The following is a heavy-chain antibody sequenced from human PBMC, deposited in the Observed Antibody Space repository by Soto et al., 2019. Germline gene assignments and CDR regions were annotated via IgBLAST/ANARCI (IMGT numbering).Heavy chain of an antibody. D-gene: IGHD6-13*01. CDR1: GFTFSSYW. V-gene: IGHV3-7*05. J-gene: IGHJ4*02. CDR3: ARDSAAEY. CDR2: INHDGSDK. Sequence: EVQLVESGGGLVQPGGSLRLSCASSGFTFSSYWMSWVRQAPGKGLEWVGNINHDGSDKYYVDYVKGRFTISRDNDKNSLNLQMNSLRAEGTAVYYCARDSAAEYLGKGTLLTVSS.